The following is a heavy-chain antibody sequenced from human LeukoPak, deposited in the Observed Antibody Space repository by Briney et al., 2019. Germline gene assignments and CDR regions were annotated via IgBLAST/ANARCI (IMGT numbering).Heavy chain of an antibody. J-gene: IGHJ4*02. CDR1: GFTFSNDW. V-gene: IGHV3-7*03. D-gene: IGHD3-16*01. Sequence: GGSLRLSCAASGFTFSNDWLNWVRQAPGKGLEWVANIKEDGSEKYYVDSVKGRFTISRDNAKNSLFLQMNSLRAEDTAVYYCARTLRGGGALDYWGQGTLVTVSS. CDR2: IKEDGSEK. CDR3: ARTLRGGGALDY.